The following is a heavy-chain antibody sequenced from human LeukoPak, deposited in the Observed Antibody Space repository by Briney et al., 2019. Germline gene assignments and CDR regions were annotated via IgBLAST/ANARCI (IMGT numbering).Heavy chain of an antibody. V-gene: IGHV3-21*01. CDR1: GFTFSSYS. D-gene: IGHD2-2*01. CDR3: ARDGDIVVVPAAMRRVGAFDI. J-gene: IGHJ3*02. Sequence: GGSLRLSCAASGFTFSSYSMNWVRQAPGKGLEWVSSISSSSSYIYYADSVKGRFTISRDNAKNSLYLQMNSLRAEDTAVYYCARDGDIVVVPAAMRRVGAFDIWGQGTMVTVSS. CDR2: ISSSSSYI.